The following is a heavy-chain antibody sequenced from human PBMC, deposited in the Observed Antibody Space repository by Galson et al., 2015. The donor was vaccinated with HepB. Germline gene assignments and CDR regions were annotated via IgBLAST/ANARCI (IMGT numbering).Heavy chain of an antibody. CDR1: GFTVSSNY. Sequence: SLRLSCAASGFTVSSNYMSWVRQAPGKGLEWVSVIYSGGSAYYADSVKGRFTISRDNSKNTLYLQINTLRAGDTAVYYCARDGTRSDVPFDIWGQGSMLTLSS. CDR3: ARDGTRSDVPFDI. CDR2: IYSGGSA. J-gene: IGHJ3*02. D-gene: IGHD1-1*01. V-gene: IGHV3-53*01.